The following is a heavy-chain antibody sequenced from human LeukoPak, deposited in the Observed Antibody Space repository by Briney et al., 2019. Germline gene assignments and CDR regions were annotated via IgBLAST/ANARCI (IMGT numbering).Heavy chain of an antibody. CDR3: ARDASLGIAVAGTLGDY. CDR2: INPNSGAT. V-gene: IGHV1-2*02. CDR1: GYSFSGYY. Sequence: GASVKVSCKASGYSFSGYYIQWIRQAPGEGLEWMGWINPNSGATNYAQKFQGRVTVTRDTSISTAYMELSRLRSDDTAVYYCARDASLGIAVAGTLGDYWGQGTLVTVSS. J-gene: IGHJ4*02. D-gene: IGHD6-19*01.